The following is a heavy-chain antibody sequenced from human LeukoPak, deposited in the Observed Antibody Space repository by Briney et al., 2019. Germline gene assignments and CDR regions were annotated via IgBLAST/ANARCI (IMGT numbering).Heavy chain of an antibody. Sequence: PSETLSLTCAVYGGSFSGYYWSWFRQPPGKGLEWIGEINHSGSTNYNPSLKSRVTISVDTSKNQFSLKLSSVTAADTAVYYCASTPAAGPFDYWGQGTLVTVSS. D-gene: IGHD6-13*01. J-gene: IGHJ4*02. CDR1: GGSFSGYY. V-gene: IGHV4-34*01. CDR2: INHSGST. CDR3: ASTPAAGPFDY.